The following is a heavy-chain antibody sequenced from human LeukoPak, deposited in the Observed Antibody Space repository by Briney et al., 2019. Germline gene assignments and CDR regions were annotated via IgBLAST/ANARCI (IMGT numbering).Heavy chain of an antibody. D-gene: IGHD3-10*01. CDR2: IRSKAYGGST. Sequence: GRSLRLSCTASGFTFGDYAMSWFRQALGKGLEWVGFIRSKAYGGSTEYAASVKGRFTISRDDSKSIAYLQMNSLKTEDTAVYYCTRAKRITMVRGPPPYWGQGTLVTVSS. J-gene: IGHJ1*01. V-gene: IGHV3-49*03. CDR3: TRAKRITMVRGPPPY. CDR1: GFTFGDYA.